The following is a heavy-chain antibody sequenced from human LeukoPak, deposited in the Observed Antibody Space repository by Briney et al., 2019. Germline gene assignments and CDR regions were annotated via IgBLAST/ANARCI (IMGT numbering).Heavy chain of an antibody. CDR3: AGSGSYYDPLVY. Sequence: SETLSLTCTVSGGSISSYYWSWIRQPPGKGLEWIGYIYYSGSTNYNPSLKSRVTISVDTSKNQFSLKLSSVTAADSAVYYCAGSGSYYDPLVYWGQGTLVTVSS. CDR1: GGSISSYY. CDR2: IYYSGST. V-gene: IGHV4-59*01. D-gene: IGHD1-26*01. J-gene: IGHJ4*02.